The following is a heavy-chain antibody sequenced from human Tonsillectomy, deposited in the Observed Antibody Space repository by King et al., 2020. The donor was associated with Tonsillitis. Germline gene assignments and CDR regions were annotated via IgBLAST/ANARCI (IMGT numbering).Heavy chain of an antibody. CDR2: IWFDGSNK. CDR3: ARAPPAAPRSYYYYSMDV. V-gene: IGHV3-33*01. CDR1: GFTFSSYG. Sequence: VQLVESGGGVVQPGRSLRLSCAASGFTFSSYGMHWVRQTPGKGLEWVAVIWFDGSNKYYADSVKGRFTISRDDSKNTLYLQMNSLRAEDTAVYYCARAPPAAPRSYYYYSMDVWGQGTTVTVSS. J-gene: IGHJ6*02. D-gene: IGHD2-2*01.